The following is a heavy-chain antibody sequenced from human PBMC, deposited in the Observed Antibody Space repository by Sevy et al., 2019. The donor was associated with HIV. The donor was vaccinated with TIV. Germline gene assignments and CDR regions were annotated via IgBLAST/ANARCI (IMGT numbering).Heavy chain of an antibody. Sequence: GGSLRLSCAASGFTFSSYIINWVRQAPGKGLEWVSSISNTGIYIYYADSVKGRFTISRDNAKNSLYLQMNSLRAEDTAFYYCARYEEDTTLVNAFDIWGQGTMVTVSS. V-gene: IGHV3-21*01. CDR3: ARYEEDTTLVNAFDI. J-gene: IGHJ3*02. CDR2: ISNTGIYI. D-gene: IGHD5-18*01. CDR1: GFTFSSYI.